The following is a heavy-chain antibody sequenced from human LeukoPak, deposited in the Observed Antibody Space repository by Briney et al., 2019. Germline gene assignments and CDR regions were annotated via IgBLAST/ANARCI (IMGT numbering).Heavy chain of an antibody. Sequence: ASVKVSCKASGYTFTGYYMHWVRQAPGQGLEWMGWINPNSGGTSYAQKFQGRVTMTRDTSITTAYMELSRLRSDDTAVYYCARDEDTAMVMDYWGQGTLVTVSS. V-gene: IGHV1-2*02. D-gene: IGHD5-18*01. CDR3: ARDEDTAMVMDY. CDR1: GYTFTGYY. CDR2: INPNSGGT. J-gene: IGHJ4*02.